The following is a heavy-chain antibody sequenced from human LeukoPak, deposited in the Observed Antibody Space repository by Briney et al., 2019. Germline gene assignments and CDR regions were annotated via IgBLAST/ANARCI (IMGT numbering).Heavy chain of an antibody. J-gene: IGHJ4*02. CDR2: INHSGST. Sequence: KSSETLSLTCAVYGGSFSGYYWSWIRQPPGKGLEWIGEINHSGSTNYNPSLKSRVTISVDTSKNQFSLKLSSVTAADTAVYYCARGRRFGVTSGFGYWGQGTLVTVSS. V-gene: IGHV4-34*01. D-gene: IGHD2-8*01. CDR1: GGSFSGYY. CDR3: ARGRRFGVTSGFGY.